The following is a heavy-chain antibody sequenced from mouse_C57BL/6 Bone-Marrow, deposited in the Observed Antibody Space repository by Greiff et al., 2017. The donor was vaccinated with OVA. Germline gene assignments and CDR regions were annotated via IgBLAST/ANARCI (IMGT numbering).Heavy chain of an antibody. V-gene: IGHV1-64*01. J-gene: IGHJ2*01. CDR3: ARDGAYYYGSSYGY. Sequence: QVQLQQPGAELVKPGASVKLSCKASGYTFTSYWMHWVKQRPGQGLEWIGMNHPNSGSTNYNEKFKSKATLTVDKSSSTAYMQLSSQTSEDSAVYYCARDGAYYYGSSYGYWGQGTTLTVSS. D-gene: IGHD1-1*01. CDR1: GYTFTSYW. CDR2: NHPNSGST.